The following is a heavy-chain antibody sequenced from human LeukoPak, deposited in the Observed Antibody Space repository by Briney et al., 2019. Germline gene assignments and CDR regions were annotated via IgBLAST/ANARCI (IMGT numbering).Heavy chain of an antibody. Sequence: SETLSLTCTVSGGSISSYYWSWIRQPPGKGLEWIGYIYYSGSTNYNPSLKSRVTISVDTSKNQFSLKLSSVTAADTAVYYCARQSIAALGWFDPWGQGTLVTVSS. V-gene: IGHV4-59*01. D-gene: IGHD6-6*01. CDR1: GGSISSYY. J-gene: IGHJ5*02. CDR2: IYYSGST. CDR3: ARQSIAALGWFDP.